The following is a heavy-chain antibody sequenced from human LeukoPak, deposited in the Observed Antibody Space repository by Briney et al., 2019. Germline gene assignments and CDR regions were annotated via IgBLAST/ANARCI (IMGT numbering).Heavy chain of an antibody. CDR3: ARDGRGYLRFDY. Sequence: SETLSLTCAVYGGPFSGYYWSWIRQPPGKGLEWIGEINHSGSTNYNPSLKSRVTISVDTSKNQFSLKLSSVTAADTAVYYCARDGRGYLRFDYWGQGTLVTVSS. J-gene: IGHJ4*02. D-gene: IGHD1-26*01. CDR1: GGPFSGYY. V-gene: IGHV4-34*01. CDR2: INHSGST.